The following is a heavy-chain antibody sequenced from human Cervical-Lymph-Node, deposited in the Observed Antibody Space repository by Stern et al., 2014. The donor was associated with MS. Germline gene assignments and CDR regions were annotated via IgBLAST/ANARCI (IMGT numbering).Heavy chain of an antibody. CDR1: GGSVNSDGDY. J-gene: IGHJ6*02. CDR2: IYNTGRT. Sequence: QVQLQESGPGLVKPSETLSLSCTVSGGSVNSDGDYWSWIRQPPGKGLEWIGYIYNTGRTNYNPSVKSRVTISVDMSKNQFSLKLSSVTPADTAMYYCARDRQRAGSEIRGIDVWCQGTTVIVSS. V-gene: IGHV4-61*08. CDR3: ARDRQRAGSEIRGIDV. D-gene: IGHD3-10*01.